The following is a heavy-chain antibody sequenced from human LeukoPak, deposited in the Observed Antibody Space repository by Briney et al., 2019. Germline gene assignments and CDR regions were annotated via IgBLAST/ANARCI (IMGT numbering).Heavy chain of an antibody. CDR2: INHSGST. J-gene: IGHJ4*02. V-gene: IGHV4-34*01. CDR1: GGSFSGYY. D-gene: IGHD3-10*01. CDR3: ARDRIHYGSGSPQYYFDY. Sequence: PSETLSLTCAVYGGSFSGYYWSWIRQPPGKGLEWIGEINHSGSTNYNPSLKSRVTISVDTSKNQFSLKLSPVTAADTAVYYCARDRIHYGSGSPQYYFDYWGQGTLVTVSS.